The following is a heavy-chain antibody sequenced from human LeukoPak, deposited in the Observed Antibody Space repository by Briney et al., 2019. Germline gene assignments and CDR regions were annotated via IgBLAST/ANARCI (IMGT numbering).Heavy chain of an antibody. CDR2: IIRIFGTA. V-gene: IGHV1-69*05. J-gene: IGHJ3*02. CDR1: GGTFSSYA. Sequence: GASVTLSCTSSGGTFSSYAISWVRQAPGQGLEWMGGIIRIFGTANYAQKFQGRVTITTDESTSTAYMELSSLRSEDTAVYYCARERGSGSSAFDIWGQGTMVTVSS. D-gene: IGHD6-19*01. CDR3: ARERGSGSSAFDI.